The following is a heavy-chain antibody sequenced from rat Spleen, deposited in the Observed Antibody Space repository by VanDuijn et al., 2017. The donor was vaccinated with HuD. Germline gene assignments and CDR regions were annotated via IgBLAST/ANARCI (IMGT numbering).Heavy chain of an antibody. CDR1: GFTFSNYY. V-gene: IGHV5-25*01. Sequence: EVQLVESGGGLVQPGRSLKLSCAASGFTFSNYYMAWVLQAPTKGPEWVATISTSGSRTYYPDSVKGRFTISRDNAKSSLYLQMNSLKSEDTATYYCARQGIGITRDYVMDAWGQGASVIVSS. CDR3: ARQGIGITRDYVMDA. J-gene: IGHJ4*01. CDR2: ISTSGSRT. D-gene: IGHD1-5*01.